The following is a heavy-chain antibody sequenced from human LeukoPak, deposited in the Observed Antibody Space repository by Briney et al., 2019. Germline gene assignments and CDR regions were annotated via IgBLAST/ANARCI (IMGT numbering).Heavy chain of an antibody. V-gene: IGHV4-59*01. CDR3: ARGRFDP. CDR2: IYYSGST. Sequence: KPSETLSLTCTVSGGSISSYYWSRIRQPPGKGLEWIGYIYYSGSTNYNPSLKSRVTISVDTSKNQFSLKLSSVTAADTAVYYCARGRFDPWGQGTLVTVSS. CDR1: GGSISSYY. J-gene: IGHJ5*02.